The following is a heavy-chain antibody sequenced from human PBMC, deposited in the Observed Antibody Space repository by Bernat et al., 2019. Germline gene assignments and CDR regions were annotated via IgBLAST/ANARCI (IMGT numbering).Heavy chain of an antibody. CDR3: ATTSVSLYWYFDL. CDR1: GYTLSELS. Sequence: HVQLVQPGAEVKRPGASVKVSCKVSGYTLSELSMHWVRQAPGKGLEWMATFDREDGETSYEQTFQGRVLMTTDSSTTTAYMELKNLRSDDTAVYFCATTSVSLYWYFDLWGRGTLVTVSS. CDR2: FDREDGET. V-gene: IGHV1-24*01. J-gene: IGHJ2*01.